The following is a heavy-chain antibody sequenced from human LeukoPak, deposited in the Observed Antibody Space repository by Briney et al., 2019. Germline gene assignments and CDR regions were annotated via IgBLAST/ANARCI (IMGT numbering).Heavy chain of an antibody. CDR3: ARIDCSGGSCYSFH. D-gene: IGHD2-15*01. J-gene: IGHJ4*02. V-gene: IGHV3-21*01. CDR1: GFTFSSYS. Sequence: PGGSLRLSCAASGFTFSSYSMNWVRQAPGKGLEWVSSISSSSSYIYYADSVKGRFTISRDNAKNSLHLQMNSLRAEDTAVYYCARIDCSGGSCYSFHWGQGTLVTVSS. CDR2: ISSSSSYI.